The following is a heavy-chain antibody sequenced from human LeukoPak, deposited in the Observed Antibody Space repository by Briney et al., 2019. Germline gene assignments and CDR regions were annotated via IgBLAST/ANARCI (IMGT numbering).Heavy chain of an antibody. J-gene: IGHJ5*02. D-gene: IGHD3-3*01. CDR3: ARIILAHYDFWSGSNWFDP. CDR2: ISAYNGNT. CDR1: GYTFTSYG. Sequence: ASVKVSCKASGYTFTSYGISWVRQAPGQGLEWMGWISAYNGNTNYAQKLQGRVTMTTDTSTSTAYMELRSLRSDDTAVYYCARIILAHYDFWSGSNWFDPWGQGTLVTVSS. V-gene: IGHV1-18*01.